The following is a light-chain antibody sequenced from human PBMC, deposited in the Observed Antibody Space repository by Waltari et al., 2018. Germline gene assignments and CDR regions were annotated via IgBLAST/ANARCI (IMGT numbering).Light chain of an antibody. CDR3: HQSSSFPET. CDR2: YAS. Sequence: EIVLTQSPDFLSVTPKEKVTITCRASQNIGTSLHWYQQKPDQSPEVLIKYASQSFSVVPWRFSGSGSGTDFTLTINSLEAEDAATYYCHQSSSFPETFGQGTKVEIK. J-gene: IGKJ1*01. V-gene: IGKV6-21*01. CDR1: QNIGTS.